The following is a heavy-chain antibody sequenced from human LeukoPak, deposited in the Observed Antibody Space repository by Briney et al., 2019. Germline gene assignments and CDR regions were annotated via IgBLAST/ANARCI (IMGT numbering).Heavy chain of an antibody. J-gene: IGHJ5*02. V-gene: IGHV4-34*01. CDR1: GGSFSGYY. D-gene: IGHD3-22*01. CDR3: ARASMIGKGANWFAP. Sequence: SETLSLTCAVYGGSFSGYYWSWIRQPPGKGLEWIGEINHSGSTNYNPSLKSRVTISLDTSKNQFSLKLSSVTAADTAVYYCARASMIGKGANWFAPGGQGPLVTVSS. CDR2: INHSGST.